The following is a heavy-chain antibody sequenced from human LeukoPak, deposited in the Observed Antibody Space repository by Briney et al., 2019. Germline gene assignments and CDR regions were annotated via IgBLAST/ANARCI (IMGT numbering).Heavy chain of an antibody. CDR2: IFHSGGT. CDR1: GYSIGSGFQ. CDR3: ARVGCSSPTCYNRGDNWFDP. V-gene: IGHV4-38-2*02. D-gene: IGHD2-2*02. Sequence: KPSETLSLTCTVSGYSIGSGFQWGWLRQPPGKGLEWIGNIFHSGGTYYSPSLKSRVTISVDTSKNQFFLNLNSVTAADTAVYYCARVGCSSPTCYNRGDNWFDPWGQGTLVTVSS. J-gene: IGHJ5*02.